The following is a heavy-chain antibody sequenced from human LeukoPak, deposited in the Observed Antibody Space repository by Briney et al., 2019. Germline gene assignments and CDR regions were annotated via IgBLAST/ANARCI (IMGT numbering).Heavy chain of an antibody. CDR2: IYYSGST. CDR3: ARRGILYGMDV. Sequence: SETLSLTCTVSGGSISSGGYYWSWIRQHPGKGLEWIGYIYYSGSTYYNPSLKSRVTTSVDTSKNQFSLKLSSVTAADTAVYSCARRGILYGMDVWGQGTTVTVSS. V-gene: IGHV4-31*03. D-gene: IGHD3-16*01. J-gene: IGHJ6*02. CDR1: GGSISSGGYY.